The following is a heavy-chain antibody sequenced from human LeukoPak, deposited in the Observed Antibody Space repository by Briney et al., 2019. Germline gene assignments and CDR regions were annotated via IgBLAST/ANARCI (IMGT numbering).Heavy chain of an antibody. V-gene: IGHV1-18*01. CDR1: GYTFATYG. D-gene: IGHD6-13*01. Sequence: ASVKVSCKASGYTFATYGISWGRQAPGEGLEWIGWISAYNGDTNYAQNLQDRVRCTTDTSATTIYMELTSLRSDDTAIYYCARDGTEDVRRSSQFFVKYNYNGMDVWGQGTTVTVSS. CDR2: ISAYNGDT. J-gene: IGHJ6*02. CDR3: ARDGTEDVRRSSQFFVKYNYNGMDV.